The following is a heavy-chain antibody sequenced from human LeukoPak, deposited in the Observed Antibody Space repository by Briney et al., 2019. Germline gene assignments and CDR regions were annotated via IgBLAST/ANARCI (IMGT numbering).Heavy chain of an antibody. CDR3: ANPEGGNREG. D-gene: IGHD4-23*01. J-gene: IGHJ4*02. Sequence: PGGSLRLSCAASGFTFSSYGMHWVRQAPGKGLEWVAFIRYDGSNKYYADSVKGRFTISRDNAKNTLYLQMNSLRAKDTAVYYCANPEGGNREGWGQGALVTVSS. CDR2: IRYDGSNK. V-gene: IGHV3-30*02. CDR1: GFTFSSYG.